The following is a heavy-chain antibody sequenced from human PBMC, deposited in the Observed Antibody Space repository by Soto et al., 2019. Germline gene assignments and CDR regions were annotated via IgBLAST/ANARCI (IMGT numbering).Heavy chain of an antibody. J-gene: IGHJ4*02. D-gene: IGHD3-22*01. Sequence: GXSLRLSCAASGFTLSSYALHWFRQAPVKGLEWVAVISYDGSNKYYADSVKGRFTISRDNSKNTLYLQMNSLRAEDTSVYYCARGYDSSGYYYCLDYWGQGTLVTVSS. V-gene: IGHV3-30-3*01. CDR2: ISYDGSNK. CDR1: GFTLSSYA. CDR3: ARGYDSSGYYYCLDY.